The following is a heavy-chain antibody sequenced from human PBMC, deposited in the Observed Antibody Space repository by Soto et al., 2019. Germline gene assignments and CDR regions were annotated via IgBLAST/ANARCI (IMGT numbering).Heavy chain of an antibody. CDR1: GFTFSSYA. D-gene: IGHD4-17*01. Sequence: SLRLSCAASGFTFSSYAMSWVRQAPGKGLKWISSISGSGTSTYYADSVKGRFTISRDNSKNTMYLQMNSLRAEDTALYFCDKENTPDYGDYVDYWGQGTLVTVSS. V-gene: IGHV3-23*01. CDR3: DKENTPDYGDYVDY. CDR2: ISGSGTST. J-gene: IGHJ4*02.